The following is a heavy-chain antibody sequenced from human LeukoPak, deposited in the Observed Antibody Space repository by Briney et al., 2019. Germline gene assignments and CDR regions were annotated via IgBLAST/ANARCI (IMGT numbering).Heavy chain of an antibody. V-gene: IGHV4-39*01. D-gene: IGHD6-13*01. Sequence: PSETLSLTCTVSGGSISSSSYYWGWIRQPPGKGLEWIGSIYYSGSTYYNPSLKSRVTISVDTSKNQFSLKLSSVTAADTAVYYCARHGVAAAQSTRWFDPWGQGTLVTVSS. J-gene: IGHJ5*02. CDR3: ARHGVAAAQSTRWFDP. CDR1: GGSISSSSYY. CDR2: IYYSGST.